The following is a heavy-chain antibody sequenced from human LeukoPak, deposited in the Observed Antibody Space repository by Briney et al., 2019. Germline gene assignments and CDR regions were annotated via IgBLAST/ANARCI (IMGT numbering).Heavy chain of an antibody. V-gene: IGHV1-46*01. J-gene: IGHJ4*02. CDR3: ASGVGANRFDY. CDR2: INPSGGST. CDR1: GYTFTSYY. Sequence: ASVKVSCKASGYTFTSYYMHWVRQAPGQGLEWMGIINPSGGSTSYAQKFQGRVTMTRDTSTSTVYMELSGLRSEDTAVYYCASGVGANRFDYWGQGTLVTVSS. D-gene: IGHD1-26*01.